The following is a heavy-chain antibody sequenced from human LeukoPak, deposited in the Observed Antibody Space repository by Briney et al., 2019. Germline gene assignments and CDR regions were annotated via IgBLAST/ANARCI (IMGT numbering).Heavy chain of an antibody. J-gene: IGHJ4*02. V-gene: IGHV4-30-4*08. CDR2: IYYSGST. CDR3: AREGYYYDSSGYYFDY. Sequence: SETLSLTCTVSGGSISSGDYYWSRIRQPPGKGLEWIGYIYYSGSTYYNPSLKSRVTISVDTSKNQFSLKLSSVTAADTAVYYCAREGYYYDSSGYYFDYWGQGTLVTVSS. D-gene: IGHD3-22*01. CDR1: GGSISSGDYY.